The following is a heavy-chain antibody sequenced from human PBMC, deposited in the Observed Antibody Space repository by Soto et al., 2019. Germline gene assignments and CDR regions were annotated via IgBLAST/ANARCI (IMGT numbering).Heavy chain of an antibody. D-gene: IGHD5-12*01. CDR2: ISYDGSNK. CDR3: AKGGEWLRLSPFDY. J-gene: IGHJ4*02. CDR1: GFTFSSYG. V-gene: IGHV3-30*18. Sequence: QVQLVESGGGVVQPGRSLRLSCAASGFTFSSYGMHWVRQAPGKGLEWVAVISYDGSNKYYADSVKGRFTISRDNSKNTLYLQMNSLRAEDPAVYYCAKGGEWLRLSPFDYWGQGTLVTVSS.